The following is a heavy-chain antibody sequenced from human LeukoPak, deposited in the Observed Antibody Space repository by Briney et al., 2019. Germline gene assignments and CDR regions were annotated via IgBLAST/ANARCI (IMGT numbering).Heavy chain of an antibody. Sequence: SETLSLTCTVSGGSISSSSYYWGWIRQPPGKGLEWIGSIYYSGSTYYNPSLKSRVTISVDTSKNQFSLKLSSVTAADTAGYYCASAYGSVPFDPWGQGTLVTVSS. D-gene: IGHD3-10*01. V-gene: IGHV4-39*01. CDR1: GGSISSSSYY. CDR3: ASAYGSVPFDP. CDR2: IYYSGST. J-gene: IGHJ5*02.